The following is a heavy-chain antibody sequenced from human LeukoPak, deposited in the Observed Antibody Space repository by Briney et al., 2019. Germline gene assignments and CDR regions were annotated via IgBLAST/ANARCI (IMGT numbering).Heavy chain of an antibody. D-gene: IGHD2-2*01. CDR3: ARDGYSSTSLEYYFDY. V-gene: IGHV1-2*06. J-gene: IGHJ4*02. CDR2: INPNNGGT. Sequence: ASVTVSCKASRYTFTDYYLHWVRQAPGQGLEWMGRINPNNGGTNSAQKFQGRVTMTRDTSISTAYMELSRLRSDDTAVYYCARDGYSSTSLEYYFDYWGQGTLVTVSS. CDR1: RYTFTDYY.